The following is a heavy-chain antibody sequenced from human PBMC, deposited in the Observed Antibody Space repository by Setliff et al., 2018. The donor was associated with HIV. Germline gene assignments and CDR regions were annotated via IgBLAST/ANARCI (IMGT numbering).Heavy chain of an antibody. CDR1: GGSITSYY. CDR2: IYPTGST. V-gene: IGHV4-4*07. Sequence: PSETLSLTCTVSGGSITSYYWSWIRQPAGKGLEWIGHIYPTGSTNYNPSLKSRVAMSIDTSTNQFPLRVTSMTAADTAVYYCAREVDNPRDAFDIWGQGTMVTVSS. CDR3: AREVDNPRDAFDI. J-gene: IGHJ3*02.